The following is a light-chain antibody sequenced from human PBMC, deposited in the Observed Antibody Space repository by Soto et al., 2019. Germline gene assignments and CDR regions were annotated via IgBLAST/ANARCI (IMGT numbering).Light chain of an antibody. CDR1: SSNIGSNH. CDR3: VAWDVSLSGWV. J-gene: IGLJ3*02. CDR2: GNY. Sequence: QSVLSQPPSASGTPGQRVTISCSGSSSNIGSNHVFWYQQLPGTAPNVLIYGNYQRPSGVPDRFSGSKYGSSASLAISGLRYEDEADYYWVAWDVSLSGWVFGGGTKLTVL. V-gene: IGLV1-47*01.